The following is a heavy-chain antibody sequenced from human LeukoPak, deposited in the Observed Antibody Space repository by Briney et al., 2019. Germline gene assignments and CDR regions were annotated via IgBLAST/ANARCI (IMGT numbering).Heavy chain of an antibody. CDR1: GFTFSSYA. J-gene: IGHJ4*02. V-gene: IGHV3-53*01. CDR2: IYSGGST. CDR3: ARGNYVFDY. Sequence: GGSLILSCAASGFTFSSYAMSWVRQAPGKGLEWVSVIYSGGSTYYADSVKGRFTISRDNSKNTLYLQMNSLRAEDTAVYYCARGNYVFDYWGQGTLVTVSS. D-gene: IGHD1-7*01.